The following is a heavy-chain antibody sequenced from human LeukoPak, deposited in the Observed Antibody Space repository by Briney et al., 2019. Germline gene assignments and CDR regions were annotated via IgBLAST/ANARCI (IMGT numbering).Heavy chain of an antibody. J-gene: IGHJ6*03. V-gene: IGHV3-21*01. D-gene: IGHD6-13*01. CDR3: ARGTDSSSWYGSYYYYYYMDV. Sequence: PGGSLRLSCAASGFTFSSYSMNWVRQAPGKGLEWVSSISSSSSYIYYADSVKGRFTISRDNAKNSLYLQMNSLRAEDTAVYYCARGTDSSSWYGSYYYYYYMDVWGKGTTVTVSS. CDR1: GFTFSSYS. CDR2: ISSSSSYI.